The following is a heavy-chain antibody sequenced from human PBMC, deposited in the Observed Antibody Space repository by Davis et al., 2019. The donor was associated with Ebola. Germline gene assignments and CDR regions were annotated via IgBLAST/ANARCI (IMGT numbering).Heavy chain of an antibody. CDR3: ARRRNDAFDL. Sequence: KVSCKGSGYSFSNYWIGWVRQTPGKGLEWMGVIYPGDSDTRYSPSFQGQVTMSADKSVSTAYLQWSSLKASDTAMYFCARRRNDAFDLWGQGTMVTVSS. J-gene: IGHJ3*01. V-gene: IGHV5-51*01. CDR2: IYPGDSDT. CDR1: GYSFSNYW.